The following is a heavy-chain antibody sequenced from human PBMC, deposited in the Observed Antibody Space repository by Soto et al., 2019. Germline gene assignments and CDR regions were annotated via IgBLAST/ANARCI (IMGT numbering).Heavy chain of an antibody. J-gene: IGHJ5*02. CDR1: GYTFTGYY. Sequence: ASVKVSCKASGYTFTGYYMHWVRQAPGQGLEWMGWINPNSGGTNYAQKFQGWVTMTRDTSISTAYMELNSLRAEDTAVYYCAKTGLTGYYAIPNWFDPWGQGTLVTVSS. D-gene: IGHD3-9*01. CDR3: AKTGLTGYYAIPNWFDP. CDR2: INPNSGGT. V-gene: IGHV1-2*04.